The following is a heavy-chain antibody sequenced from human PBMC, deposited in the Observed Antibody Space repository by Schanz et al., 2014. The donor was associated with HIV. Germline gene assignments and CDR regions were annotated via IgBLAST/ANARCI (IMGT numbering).Heavy chain of an antibody. J-gene: IGHJ6*02. V-gene: IGHV3-48*01. CDR3: ARDAASHSYGSTMDV. D-gene: IGHD5-18*01. CDR1: GFTFSSYS. Sequence: EVQLVESGGGLVQPGGSLKLSCAASGFTFSSYSMNWVRQAPGKGLEWVSHIIWNTNTVYYADSVKGRFTISRDNAKNSLYLQMHSLRAEDTAVYYCARDAASHSYGSTMDVWGQGTTVTVSS. CDR2: IIWNTNTV.